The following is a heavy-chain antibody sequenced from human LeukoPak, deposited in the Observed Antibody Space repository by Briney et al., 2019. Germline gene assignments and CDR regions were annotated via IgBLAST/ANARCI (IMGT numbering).Heavy chain of an antibody. CDR2: ISGSGGST. J-gene: IGHJ4*02. CDR3: AKDWRIREEPWRYYYDSSGYYLDY. V-gene: IGHV3-23*01. Sequence: GGSLRLSCAASGFTFSSYAMSWVRQAPGKGLEWVSAISGSGGSTYYADSVKGRFTISRDNSKNTLYLQMNSLRAEDTAVYYCAKDWRIREEPWRYYYDSSGYYLDYWGQGTLVTVSS. CDR1: GFTFSSYA. D-gene: IGHD3-22*01.